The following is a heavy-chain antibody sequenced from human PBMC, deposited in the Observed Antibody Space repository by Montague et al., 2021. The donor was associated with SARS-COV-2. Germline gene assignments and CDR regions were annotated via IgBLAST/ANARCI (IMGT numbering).Heavy chain of an antibody. Sequence: TLSLTCTVSGGSISSGCYYWSWIRQHPGQGLEWIGYIYYSGSSXYNPSRQSRVTISGDTTQNQLSLKLMSVAAADTALYDCASARITMIVVVDAFDIWGQGTMVTVSS. CDR1: GGSISSGCYY. CDR2: IYYSGSS. CDR3: ASARITMIVVVDAFDI. D-gene: IGHD3-22*01. V-gene: IGHV4-31*03. J-gene: IGHJ3*02.